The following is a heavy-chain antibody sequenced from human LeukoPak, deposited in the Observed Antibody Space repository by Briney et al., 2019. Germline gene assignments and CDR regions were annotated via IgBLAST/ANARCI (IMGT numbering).Heavy chain of an antibody. D-gene: IGHD3-3*01. Sequence: ASVKVSCKASGYTFTSYAMHWVRQAPGQRLEWMGWINASNGNTKYSQKFQGRVTITRDTSASTAYMELSSLRSEDTAVYYCARDMIKYDFWSGYYVDYYYYGMDVWGQGTTVTVSS. CDR3: ARDMIKYDFWSGYYVDYYYYGMDV. CDR2: INASNGNT. CDR1: GYTFTSYA. V-gene: IGHV1-3*01. J-gene: IGHJ6*02.